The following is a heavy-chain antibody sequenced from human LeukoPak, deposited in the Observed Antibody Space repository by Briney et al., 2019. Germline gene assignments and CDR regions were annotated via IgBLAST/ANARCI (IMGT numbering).Heavy chain of an antibody. J-gene: IGHJ6*02. CDR1: GFSLRDYY. V-gene: IGHV3-11*01. Sequence: GGSLRLSCVASGFSLRDYYMSWIRQAPGKGLEWVSYIGSTIYYADSVKGRFTISRDNAKNSLYLQMNSLRAEDTAVYYCASQQQQAYYGMDVWGQGTTVTVSS. CDR3: ASQQQQAYYGMDV. D-gene: IGHD6-13*01. CDR2: IGSTI.